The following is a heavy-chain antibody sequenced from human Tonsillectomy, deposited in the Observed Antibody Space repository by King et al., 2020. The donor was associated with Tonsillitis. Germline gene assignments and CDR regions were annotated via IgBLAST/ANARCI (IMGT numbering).Heavy chain of an antibody. V-gene: IGHV4-39*01. J-gene: IGHJ6*03. CDR1: GGSISSSSYY. CDR3: GRQGYSYGIYSYSYYMEV. CDR2: IFYNGTT. D-gene: IGHD5-18*01. Sequence: QLQESGPGLVKPSETLSLSCTVSGGSISSSSYYWGWIRQPPGKGPEWIGSIFYNGTTHYNPSLKSRVAISVDTSKNQFSLKLISVTAADTGVYYCGRQGYSYGIYSYSYYMEVWGKGTTVTVSS.